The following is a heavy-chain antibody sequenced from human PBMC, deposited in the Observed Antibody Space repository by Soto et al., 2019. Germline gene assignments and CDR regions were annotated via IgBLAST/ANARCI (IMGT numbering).Heavy chain of an antibody. CDR2: MNPNSGNT. D-gene: IGHD4-17*01. V-gene: IGHV1-8*01. J-gene: IGHJ5*02. Sequence: QVQLVQSGAEVKKPGASVKVSCKASGYTFTSYDINWVRQATGQGLEWMGWMNPNSGNTGYAQKFQGRVTMTRNTSISTSYMELSSLRSEDTAVYYCARAPLLVTTFLDWFDPWGQGTLVTVSS. CDR1: GYTFTSYD. CDR3: ARAPLLVTTFLDWFDP.